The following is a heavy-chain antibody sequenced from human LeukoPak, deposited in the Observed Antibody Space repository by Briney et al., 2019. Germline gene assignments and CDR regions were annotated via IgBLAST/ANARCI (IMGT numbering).Heavy chain of an antibody. Sequence: GASVKVSCKASGYTFTGYYMHWVRQAPGQGLEWMGWINPNSGGTNYAQKFQGRVTMTRDTSISTAYMELSSLRSEDTAVYYCARSPKLLTWSGYYLAYYMDVWSKGTTVTVSS. CDR2: INPNSGGT. D-gene: IGHD3-3*01. CDR1: GYTFTGYY. CDR3: ARSPKLLTWSGYYLAYYMDV. V-gene: IGHV1-2*02. J-gene: IGHJ6*03.